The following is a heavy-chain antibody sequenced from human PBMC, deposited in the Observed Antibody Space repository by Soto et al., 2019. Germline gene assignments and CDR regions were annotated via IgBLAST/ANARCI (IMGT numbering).Heavy chain of an antibody. J-gene: IGHJ4*02. Sequence: SETLSLTCTVSGGSISGHSWVWIRQPAGKGLEWIGHIYPSGSTSYNPSLRSRVTMSLDTSTNKIFLNLTSMTAADTAVFYCVRGRSYSAYDFWGPGTLVTVSS. CDR3: VRGRSYSAYDF. D-gene: IGHD5-12*01. V-gene: IGHV4-4*07. CDR2: IYPSGST. CDR1: GGSISGHS.